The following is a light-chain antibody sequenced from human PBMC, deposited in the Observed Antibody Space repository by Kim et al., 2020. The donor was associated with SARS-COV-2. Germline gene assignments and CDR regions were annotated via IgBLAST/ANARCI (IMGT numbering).Light chain of an antibody. J-gene: IGKJ5*01. CDR1: QSVSST. Sequence: VSAGERAALSCRASQSVSSTLAWYQQKPGQAPRLLIYGASTRATDIPARFSGSGSGTEFTLTISSLQSEDFAVYYCQQYNKWPISFGQGTRLEIK. CDR3: QQYNKWPIS. CDR2: GAS. V-gene: IGKV3D-15*01.